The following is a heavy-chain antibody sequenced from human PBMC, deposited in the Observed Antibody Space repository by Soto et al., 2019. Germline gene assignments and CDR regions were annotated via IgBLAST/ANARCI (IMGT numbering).Heavy chain of an antibody. CDR1: GFTFSSYG. CDR3: ARHPTKTIIRYYATHYFDS. V-gene: IGHV3-33*01. D-gene: IGHD3-10*01. Sequence: GSLRLSCAASGFTFSSYGMHWVRQAPGKGLEWVAVIWYDGSNKYYADSVKGRFTISGDNSKNTLYLQMNSLRAEDTAVYYCARHPTKTIIRYYATHYFDSWGQGTLVTVSS. J-gene: IGHJ4*02. CDR2: IWYDGSNK.